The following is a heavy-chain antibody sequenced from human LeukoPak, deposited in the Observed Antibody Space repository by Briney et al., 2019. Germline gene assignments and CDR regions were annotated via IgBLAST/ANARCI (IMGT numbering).Heavy chain of an antibody. V-gene: IGHV3-7*01. J-gene: IGHJ4*02. D-gene: IGHD2-8*01. CDR1: GFTFGRFW. CDR3: ARLKDDVTKLDY. CDR2: INQGGSRL. Sequence: GGSLRLSCAGSGFTFGRFWMSWVRQAPGKGLEWVASINQGGSRLHYLDSVTGRFIISRDDAQNSLFLQMTRLRVDDTAVYYCARLKDDVTKLDYWGQGTLVSVSS.